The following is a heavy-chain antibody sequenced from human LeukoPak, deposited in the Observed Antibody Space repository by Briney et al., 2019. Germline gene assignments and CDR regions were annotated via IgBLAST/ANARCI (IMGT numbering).Heavy chain of an antibody. CDR3: ARDIHPGIAAAGNNY. J-gene: IGHJ4*02. V-gene: IGHV1-18*01. D-gene: IGHD6-13*01. CDR1: GXXXXXXX. Sequence: ASVXVSCKASGXXXXXXXXXWVXXAPXXXXXXXXXXSAYNGNTNYAQKLQGRVTMTTDTSTSTAYMELRSLRSDDTAVYYCARDIHPGIAAAGNNYWGQGTLVTVSS. CDR2: XSAYNGNT.